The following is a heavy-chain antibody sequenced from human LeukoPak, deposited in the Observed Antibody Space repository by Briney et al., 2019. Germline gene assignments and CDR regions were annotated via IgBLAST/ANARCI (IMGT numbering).Heavy chain of an antibody. D-gene: IGHD3-10*01. J-gene: IGHJ3*02. V-gene: IGHV3-7*04. CDR2: MKQDGSER. CDR1: GFTFSSYW. CDR3: ARDGVDAFDI. Sequence: PGGSLRLSCAASGFTFSSYWMNWVRQAPGKGLEWVANMKQDGSERYYVDSVKGRFTISRDNAKNSLYLQMNSLRAEDTAVYYCARDGVDAFDIWGQGTMVTVSS.